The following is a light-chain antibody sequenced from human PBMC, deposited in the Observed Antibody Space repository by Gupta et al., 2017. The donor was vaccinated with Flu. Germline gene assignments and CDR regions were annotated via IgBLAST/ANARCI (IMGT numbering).Light chain of an antibody. CDR3: QQYDSNPQT. CDR2: HAI. V-gene: IGKV3-20*01. Sequence: ILLTQSPGPLSLSPGVSATVSCRASPSIKKDYIAWSQQKPGQSPRLLIFHAIFRPLGIPGKFIGSGSATDFTLTISRLEAADVALDYCQQYDSNPQTFGQGTKLEIK. J-gene: IGKJ2*01. CDR1: PSIKKDY.